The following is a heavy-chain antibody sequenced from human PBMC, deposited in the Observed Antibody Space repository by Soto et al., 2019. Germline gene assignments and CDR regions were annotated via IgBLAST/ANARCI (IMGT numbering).Heavy chain of an antibody. V-gene: IGHV4-30-4*01. Sequence: SETLSLTCTVSGGSISSVDYYWRWIRQAPGKGLEWIGYIHYTGSTDYNPSLKSRVTMSVDTSDNQFSLKLTSGTGADTAVYYCARDRKATTSPRYNWFDPWGPGTLVTVSS. CDR1: GGSISSVDYY. CDR2: IHYTGST. D-gene: IGHD4-17*01. CDR3: ARDRKATTSPRYNWFDP. J-gene: IGHJ5*02.